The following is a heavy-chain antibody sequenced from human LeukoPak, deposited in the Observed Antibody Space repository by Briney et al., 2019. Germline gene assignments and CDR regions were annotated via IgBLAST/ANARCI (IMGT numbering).Heavy chain of an antibody. CDR1: GGSFSGYY. CDR2: INHSGST. D-gene: IGHD2-15*01. J-gene: IGHJ4*02. CDR3: ARGLAACSGGSCYTPQLDY. V-gene: IGHV4-34*01. Sequence: SETLSLTCAVYGGSFSGYYWSWIRQPPGKGLEWIGEINHSGSTNYNPSLKSRVTISVDTSKNQFSLKLSSVTAADTAEYYCARGLAACSGGSCYTPQLDYWGQGTLVTVSS.